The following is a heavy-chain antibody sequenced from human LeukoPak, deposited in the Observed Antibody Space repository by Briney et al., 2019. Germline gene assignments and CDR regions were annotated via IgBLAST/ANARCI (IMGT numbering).Heavy chain of an antibody. CDR1: GGSISSYY. J-gene: IGHJ4*02. V-gene: IGHV4-59*12. D-gene: IGHD3-3*01. Sequence: SETLSLTCTVSGGSISSYYWSWLRQPPGKGLEWIGYIYYSGSTNYNPSLKSRVTISVDTSKNQFSLKLSSVTAADTAVYYCAREGGDFWSGYFGYCGQGTLVTVSS. CDR2: IYYSGST. CDR3: AREGGDFWSGYFGY.